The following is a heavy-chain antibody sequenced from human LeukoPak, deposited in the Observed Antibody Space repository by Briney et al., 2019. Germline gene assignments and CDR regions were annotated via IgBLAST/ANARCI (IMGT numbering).Heavy chain of an antibody. V-gene: IGHV4-39*01. D-gene: IGHD3-22*01. CDR2: IYYSGST. J-gene: IGHJ4*02. Sequence: SETLSLTCTVSAGSISSSSYYWGWIRQPPGKGLEWIGSIYYSGSTYYNPSLKSRVTISVDTSKNQFSLKLSSVTAADTAVYYCARPGYYDSSGYWVLWGQGTLVTVSS. CDR1: AGSISSSSYY. CDR3: ARPGYYDSSGYWVL.